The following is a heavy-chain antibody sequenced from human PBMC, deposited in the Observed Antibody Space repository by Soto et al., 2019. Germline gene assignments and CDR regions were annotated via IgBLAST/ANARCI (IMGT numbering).Heavy chain of an antibody. CDR1: GFSLTTSGVG. D-gene: IGHD3-3*01. CDR2: LYWDDDK. CDR3: AHRILRTVFGLVTTTAIYFDF. V-gene: IGHV2-5*02. J-gene: IGHJ4*02. Sequence: QITLNESGPTVVKPAETLTLTCTFSGFSLTTSGVGVGWIRQSPGKAPEWLALLYWDDDKRYSASLKSRLTNTKDTSKIQVVLTMASVDPADTATYYCAHRILRTVFGLVTTTAIYFDFWGQGTPVVVSS.